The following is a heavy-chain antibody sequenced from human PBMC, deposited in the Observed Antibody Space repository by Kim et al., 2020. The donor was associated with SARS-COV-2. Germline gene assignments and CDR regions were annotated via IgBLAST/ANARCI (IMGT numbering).Heavy chain of an antibody. D-gene: IGHD1-26*01. Sequence: RKQNKVDPVKGRFTISRDNSKNTLYLQMNSLRAEDTAVYYCARDGGSYSDYWGQGTLVTVSS. V-gene: IGHV3-30*01. CDR3: ARDGGSYSDY. CDR2: RKQ. J-gene: IGHJ4*02.